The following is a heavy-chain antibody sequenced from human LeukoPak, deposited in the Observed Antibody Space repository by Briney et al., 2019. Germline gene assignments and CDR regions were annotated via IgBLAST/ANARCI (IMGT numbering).Heavy chain of an antibody. V-gene: IGHV3-21*01. D-gene: IGHD2-2*01. CDR2: ISSSSSYI. Sequence: PGGSLRLSCAASGFTFSSYSMNWVRQAPGKGLEWVSSISSSSSYIYYADSVKGRFTITRDNAKNSLYLQMNSLRAEDTAVYYCARAIPDCSSTSCYPFDYWGQGTLVTVSS. CDR1: GFTFSSYS. CDR3: ARAIPDCSSTSCYPFDY. J-gene: IGHJ4*02.